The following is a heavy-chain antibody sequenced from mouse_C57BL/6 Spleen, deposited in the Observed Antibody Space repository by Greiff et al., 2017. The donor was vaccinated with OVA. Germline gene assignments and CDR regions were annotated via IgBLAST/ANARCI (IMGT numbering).Heavy chain of an antibody. D-gene: IGHD2-3*01. J-gene: IGHJ2*01. CDR2: IDPSDSET. CDR3: AREGDGSPNYFDD. CDR1: GYTFTSYW. Sequence: VKLQQPGAELVRPGSSVKLSCKASGYTFTSYWMHWVKQRPIQGLEWIGNIDPSDSETHYNQKFKDKATLTVDKSSSTAYMQLSSLTSEDSAVYYCAREGDGSPNYFDDWGQGTTLTVAS. V-gene: IGHV1-52*01.